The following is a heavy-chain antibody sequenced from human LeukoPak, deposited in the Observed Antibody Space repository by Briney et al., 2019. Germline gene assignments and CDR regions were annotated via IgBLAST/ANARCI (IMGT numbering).Heavy chain of an antibody. J-gene: IGHJ4*02. CDR1: GFTFSSYA. D-gene: IGHD2-15*01. CDR3: AIWGGYCSGGSCPNY. V-gene: IGHV3-23*01. CDR2: ISGSGGST. Sequence: GGSLRLSCAASGFTFSSYAMSWVRRAPGKGLEWVSAISGSGGSTYYADSVKGRFTISRDNSKNTLYLQMNSLRAEDTAVYYCAIWGGYCSGGSCPNYWGQGTLVTVSS.